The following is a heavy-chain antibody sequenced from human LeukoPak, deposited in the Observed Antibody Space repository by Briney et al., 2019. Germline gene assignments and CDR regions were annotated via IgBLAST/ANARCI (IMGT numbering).Heavy chain of an antibody. Sequence: GASLRRSCAASGFTFSSYAMSWVRQAPGKGLEWVSAISGSGGSTYYADSVKGRFTISRDNSKNTLYLQMNSLRAEDTAVYYCADCSGGSCYKNDYYYYGMDVWGQGTTVTVSS. CDR2: ISGSGGST. CDR3: ADCSGGSCYKNDYYYYGMDV. V-gene: IGHV3-23*01. D-gene: IGHD2-15*01. CDR1: GFTFSSYA. J-gene: IGHJ6*02.